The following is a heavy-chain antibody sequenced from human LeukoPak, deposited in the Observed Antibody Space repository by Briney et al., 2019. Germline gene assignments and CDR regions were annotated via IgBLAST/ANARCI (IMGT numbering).Heavy chain of an antibody. CDR2: INHSGST. CDR1: GGSFSGYY. V-gene: IGHV4-34*01. D-gene: IGHD6-6*01. CDR3: ARTLAAPALYDAFDI. J-gene: IGHJ3*02. Sequence: SETLSLTCAVYGGSFSGYYWSWIRQPPGKGLEWIGEINHSGSTNYNPSLKSRVTISVDTSKNQLSLKLSSVTAADTAVYYCARTLAAPALYDAFDIWGQGTMVTVSS.